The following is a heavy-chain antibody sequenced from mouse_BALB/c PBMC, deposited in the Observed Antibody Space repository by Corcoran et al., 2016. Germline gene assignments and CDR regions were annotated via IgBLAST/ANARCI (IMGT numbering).Heavy chain of an antibody. V-gene: IGHV1S136*01. CDR1: VCTFTSYV. J-gene: IGHJ3*01. Sequence: EIQLQQSGPELVKPGASVQMSCKDPVCTFTSYVRHWVKQTPWQGLEWIGYINPYNDGTKYNEKFKGKATLPSDKSSSTAYMELSSLTSEDSAVYYCAREMAYWGQGSLVTVSA. CDR3: AREMAY. CDR2: INPYNDGT.